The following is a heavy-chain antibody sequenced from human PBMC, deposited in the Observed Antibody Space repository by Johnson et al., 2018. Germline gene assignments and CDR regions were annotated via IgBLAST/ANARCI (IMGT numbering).Heavy chain of an antibody. J-gene: IGHJ3*02. V-gene: IGHV3-9*01. CDR3: VGGQKYYRYDAFVM. CDR1: GFTFDDYA. CDR2: ISWNSRTI. Sequence: EVQLVETGGGLVQPGRSLRLSCAASGFTFDDYAMHWVRQAPGKGLEWVSGISWNSRTIDYVDSVKGRFNISRDNAKNSLFLQMNSLRVEDTAGYYCVGGQKYYRYDAFVMWGLGTMVTVS. D-gene: IGHD3-16*02.